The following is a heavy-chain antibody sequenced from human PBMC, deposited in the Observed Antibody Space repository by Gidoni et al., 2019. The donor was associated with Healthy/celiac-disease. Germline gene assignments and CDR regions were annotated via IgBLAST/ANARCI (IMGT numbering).Heavy chain of an antibody. V-gene: IGHV5-10-1*03. D-gene: IGHD4-4*01. J-gene: IGHJ6*02. CDR3: ARQVGMTTVTTGYYYGMDV. CDR2: IDPSDSYT. Sequence: EVQLVQSGAEVKKPGESLRISCKGSGYSFTSYWISWVRQMPGKGLEWMGRIDPSDSYTNYSPSFQGHVTISADKSISTAYLQWSSLKASDTAMYYCARQVGMTTVTTGYYYGMDVWGQGTTVTVSS. CDR1: GYSFTSYW.